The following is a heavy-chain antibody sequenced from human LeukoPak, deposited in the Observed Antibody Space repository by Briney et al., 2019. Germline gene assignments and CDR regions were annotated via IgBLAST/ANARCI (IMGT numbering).Heavy chain of an antibody. CDR3: ARGRGCSSSWPDDAFDI. J-gene: IGHJ3*02. CDR2: ISSSGSTI. CDR1: GFTFSDYY. V-gene: IGHV3-11*01. D-gene: IGHD6-13*01. Sequence: PGGSLRLSCAASGFTFSDYYMSWIRQAPGKGLEWVSYISSSGSTIYYADSVKGRFTISRDNAKNSLYLQKNSLRAEDTAVYYCARGRGCSSSWPDDAFDIWGQGTMVTVSS.